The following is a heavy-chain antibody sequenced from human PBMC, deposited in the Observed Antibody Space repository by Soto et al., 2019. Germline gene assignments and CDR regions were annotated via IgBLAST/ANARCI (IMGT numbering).Heavy chain of an antibody. Sequence: EVQLVESGGDLVQPGGSLRLSCAASGFAFSSHWMTWVRQAPGKGLEWVANIKPDGSEKYFVDSVKGRFTISRDNAKNSLFLQMNSLRVEDTALYYCATPHCSISDCYSASYLYLDVWGKGTSVIVS. CDR2: IKPDGSEK. CDR1: GFAFSSHW. V-gene: IGHV3-7*01. D-gene: IGHD2-15*01. CDR3: ATPHCSISDCYSASYLYLDV. J-gene: IGHJ6*03.